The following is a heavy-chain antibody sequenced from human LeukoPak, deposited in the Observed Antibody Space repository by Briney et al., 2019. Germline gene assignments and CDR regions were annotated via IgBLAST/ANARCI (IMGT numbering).Heavy chain of an antibody. V-gene: IGHV3-33*06. D-gene: IGHD3-22*01. CDR3: AKDTDYDSSGYSPH. CDR1: GFTFSSYG. Sequence: GGSLRLSCAASGFTFSSYGMHWVRQAPGKGPEWVAVIWYDGSNKYYADSVKGRFTISRDNSKNTLYLQMNSLRAEDTAVYYRAKDTDYDSSGYSPHWGQGTLVTVSS. J-gene: IGHJ4*02. CDR2: IWYDGSNK.